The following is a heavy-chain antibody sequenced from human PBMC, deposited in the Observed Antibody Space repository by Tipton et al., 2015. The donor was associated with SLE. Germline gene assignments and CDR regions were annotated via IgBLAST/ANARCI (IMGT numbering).Heavy chain of an antibody. J-gene: IGHJ4*02. Sequence: TLSLTCTVSGGSISSYDWSWIRQPAGKGLEWIGRINNSGNTNYNSSLKSRVTMSVDMSKNQFSLNLNSVTAADTAVYYCVRHRYTYGYEDYWGQGTLVTVSS. D-gene: IGHD5-18*01. CDR2: INNSGNT. CDR1: GGSISSYD. V-gene: IGHV4-4*07. CDR3: VRHRYTYGYEDY.